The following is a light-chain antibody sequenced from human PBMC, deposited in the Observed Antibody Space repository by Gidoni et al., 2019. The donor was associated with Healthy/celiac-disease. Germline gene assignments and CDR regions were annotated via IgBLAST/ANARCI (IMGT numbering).Light chain of an antibody. CDR3: QQSYSTPQWT. J-gene: IGKJ1*01. CDR1: QSLSSY. CDR2: APS. V-gene: IGKV1-39*01. Sequence: DIQMTHSPSSLSASVGDRVPITCRASQSLSSYLNWYQQKPGKAPKLLIYAPSSLQSGVPSRFSGSGAGTEVTLTISSLQPEDYATYYCQQSYSTPQWTFGQGTKVEIK.